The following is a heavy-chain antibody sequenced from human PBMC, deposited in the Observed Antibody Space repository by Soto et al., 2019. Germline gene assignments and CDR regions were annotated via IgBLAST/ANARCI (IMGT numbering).Heavy chain of an antibody. J-gene: IGHJ4*02. CDR1: GVSISSYY. Sequence: ASETLSLTCTVSGVSISSYYWSWIRQPPGKGLEWIGYIYYSGSTNYNPSLKGRFTISRDNAKNSLYLQMNSLRAEDTAVYYCARDSDFDWLFPDYWGQGTLVTVSS. CDR3: ARDSDFDWLFPDY. D-gene: IGHD3-9*01. V-gene: IGHV4-59*12. CDR2: IYYSGST.